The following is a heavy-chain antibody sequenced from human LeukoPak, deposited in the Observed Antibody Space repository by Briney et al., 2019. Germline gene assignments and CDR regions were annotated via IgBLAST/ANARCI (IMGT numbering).Heavy chain of an antibody. D-gene: IGHD2-2*01. CDR2: IHYRGNT. CDR3: ARSAPRYCSSTSCYGGLLEFDP. CDR1: GCSISSSNYY. J-gene: IGHJ5*02. Sequence: PSETLSLTCTVSGCSISSSNYYWGWIRQPPGKELEWIGSIHYRGNTYYNPSLKSRVTISVDTSKNQFSLKLSSVTAADTAVYYCARSAPRYCSSTSCYGGLLEFDPWGQGTLVTVSS. V-gene: IGHV4-39*01.